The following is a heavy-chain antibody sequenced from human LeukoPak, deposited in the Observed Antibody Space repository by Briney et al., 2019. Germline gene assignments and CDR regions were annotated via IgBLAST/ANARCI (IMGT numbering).Heavy chain of an antibody. CDR2: ISNNGGYT. J-gene: IGHJ4*02. D-gene: IGHD2-15*01. CDR3: ARQLGYCSDGSCYFPY. V-gene: IGHV3-23*01. CDR1: GFTFSSSA. Sequence: GGSLRLSCAAPGFTFSSSAMSWVRQAPGKGLEWVSAISNNGGYTYYADSVQGRFTISRDNSKSTLCLQMNSLRAEDTAVYYCARQLGYCSDGSCYFPYWGQGTLVTVSS.